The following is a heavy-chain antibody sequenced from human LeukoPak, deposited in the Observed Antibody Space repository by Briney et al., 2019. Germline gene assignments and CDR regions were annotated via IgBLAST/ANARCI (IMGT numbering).Heavy chain of an antibody. CDR1: GFTFSNYA. CDR3: ARPLYYYGSGSSPLGL. CDR2: INSGAGYT. Sequence: GGSLRLSCAASGFTFSNYAMSWVRQSPGNGLEWVSAINSGAGYTYYADSVKGRFTISRDNSKNSLYLQMNSLRAEDTAVYYCARPLYYYGSGSSPLGLWGQGTMVTVSS. D-gene: IGHD3-10*01. J-gene: IGHJ3*01. V-gene: IGHV3-23*01.